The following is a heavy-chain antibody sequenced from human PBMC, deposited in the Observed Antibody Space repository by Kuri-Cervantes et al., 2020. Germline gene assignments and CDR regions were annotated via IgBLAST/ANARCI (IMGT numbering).Heavy chain of an antibody. CDR1: GFTFSSYA. CDR2: IRYDGSNE. Sequence: GESLKISCAASGFTFSSYAMHWVRQAPGKGLEWVAVIRYDGSNEYYADSVKGRFTISRDNSKNTLYLQINSLRPEDTAVYSCARDFSWALDIWGQGTMVTVSS. J-gene: IGHJ3*02. D-gene: IGHD2/OR15-2a*01. V-gene: IGHV3-30*02. CDR3: ARDFSWALDI.